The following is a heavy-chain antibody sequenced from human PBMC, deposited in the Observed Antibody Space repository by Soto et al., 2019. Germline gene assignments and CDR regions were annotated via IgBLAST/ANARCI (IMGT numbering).Heavy chain of an antibody. D-gene: IGHD3-10*01. V-gene: IGHV4-31*03. CDR3: TRDGGPPVTHGYDS. J-gene: IGHJ5*01. Sequence: QVQLQELGPGLVRPSETLSLTCTVSGGSVTSGGYYCSWIRHCPGKGLEWIGYIYSSGDTNYKPSLNSRVAMSVATSKNPFSLQLTSVTVADTAIYYCTRDGGPPVTHGYDSWGQGILVTVSS. CDR2: IYSSGDT. CDR1: GGSVTSGGYY.